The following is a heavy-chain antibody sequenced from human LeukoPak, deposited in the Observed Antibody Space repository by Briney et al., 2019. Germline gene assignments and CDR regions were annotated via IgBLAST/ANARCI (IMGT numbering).Heavy chain of an antibody. V-gene: IGHV1-46*01. D-gene: IGHD1-26*01. Sequence: ASVTVSCKASGYTFTSYYMHWVRQAPGQGLXXXXXXXPSGGSTSYAQKFQGRVTMTRDTSTSTVYMELSSLRSEDTAVYYCATLTGPYSGSYYGSFDYWGQGTLVTVSS. CDR3: ATLTGPYSGSYYGSFDY. CDR2: XXPSGGST. CDR1: GYTFTSYY. J-gene: IGHJ4*02.